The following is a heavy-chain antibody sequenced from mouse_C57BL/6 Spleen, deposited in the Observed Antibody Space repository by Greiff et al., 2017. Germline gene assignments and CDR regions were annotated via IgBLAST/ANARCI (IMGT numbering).Heavy chain of an antibody. J-gene: IGHJ1*03. CDR2: IDPANGNT. CDR3: ARRPTYYYGSSWYFDV. CDR1: GFNIKNTY. D-gene: IGHD1-1*01. Sequence: VQLKQSVAELVRPGASVKLSCTASGFNIKNTYMHWVKQRPEQGLEWIGRIDPANGNTKYAPKFQGKATITADTSSNTAYLQLSSLTSEDTAIYYCARRPTYYYGSSWYFDVWGTGTTVTVSS. V-gene: IGHV14-3*01.